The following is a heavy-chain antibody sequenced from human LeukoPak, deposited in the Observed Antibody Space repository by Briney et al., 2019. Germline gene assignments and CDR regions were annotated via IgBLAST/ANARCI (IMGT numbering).Heavy chain of an antibody. D-gene: IGHD1-26*01. CDR3: SLQGGSYWGGFDY. V-gene: IGHV4-34*01. J-gene: IGHJ4*02. CDR1: GGSFSGYY. Sequence: SETLSLTCAVYGGSFSGYYWSWIRQPPGKGLEWIGEINHSGSTNYNPSLKSRVTISVDTSKNQFSLKLGSVTAADTAVYYCSLQGGSYWGGFDYWGQGTLVTVSS. CDR2: INHSGST.